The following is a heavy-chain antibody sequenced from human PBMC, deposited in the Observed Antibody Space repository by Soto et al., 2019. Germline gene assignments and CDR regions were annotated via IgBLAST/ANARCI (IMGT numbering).Heavy chain of an antibody. CDR1: GGSVSSGNYY. V-gene: IGHV4-61*01. CDR3: ARSMHYSDGSNYSPFDY. D-gene: IGHD3-22*01. J-gene: IGHJ4*02. CDR2: FYYTGTT. Sequence: QVQLQESDPGLVKPSETLSLTCTVSGGSVSSGNYYWSWIRQPPGQGLEWIGYFYYTGTTNYKPTLKSRVTISVDASKNQFSLRLSSLTAADTAVYYCARSMHYSDGSNYSPFDYWGQGTLVTVSS.